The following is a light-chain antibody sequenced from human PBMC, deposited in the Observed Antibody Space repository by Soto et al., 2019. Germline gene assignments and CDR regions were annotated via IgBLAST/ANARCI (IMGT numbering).Light chain of an antibody. CDR3: QQYNRYPLT. CDR2: KAS. CDR1: QSVGPW. Sequence: DIQMTQSPSTLSAGVGDTVTITCLASQSVGPWLAWYQQKTGKAPKLLIHKASSLESGVPSRFSGSGSETEFTLTISGLQPDDFATYFCQQYNRYPLTFGGGTKVDIK. J-gene: IGKJ4*01. V-gene: IGKV1-5*03.